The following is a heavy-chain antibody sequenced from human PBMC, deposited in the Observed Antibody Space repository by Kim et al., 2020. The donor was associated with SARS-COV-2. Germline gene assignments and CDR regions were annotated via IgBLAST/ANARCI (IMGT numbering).Heavy chain of an antibody. Sequence: SETLSLTCTVSGGSISSSGYYWGWIRQPPGKGLEWIASIYYGGSIYHNPSLKSRVIISVDTSKNQFSLKLSSVTAADTAVYYCARVPNWGSHLTNFDYWGQGTLVTVSS. V-gene: IGHV4-39*07. CDR1: GGSISSSGYY. CDR2: IYYGGSI. J-gene: IGHJ4*02. CDR3: ARVPNWGSHLTNFDY. D-gene: IGHD7-27*01.